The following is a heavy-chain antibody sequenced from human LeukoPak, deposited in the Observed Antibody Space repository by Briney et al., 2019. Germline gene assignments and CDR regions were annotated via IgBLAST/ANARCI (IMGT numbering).Heavy chain of an antibody. V-gene: IGHV4-4*02. J-gene: IGHJ4*02. CDR1: GFTFSSYA. Sequence: GSLRLSCAASGFTFSSYAMHWVRQPPGKGLERIGEIYHSGSTNYNPSLKTRVTISVDKSKNQFSLKLSSVTAADTAVYYCARASHDYGDYSHFDYWGQGTLVTVSS. CDR2: IYHSGST. CDR3: ARASHDYGDYSHFDY. D-gene: IGHD4-17*01.